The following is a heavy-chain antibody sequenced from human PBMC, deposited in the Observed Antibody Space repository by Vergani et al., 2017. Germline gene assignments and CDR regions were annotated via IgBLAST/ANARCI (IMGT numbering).Heavy chain of an antibody. Sequence: QVQLQESGPGLVKPSQTLSLTCTVSGGSISSGSYYWSWIRQPAGKGLEWIGGIYTSGSTNYNPSLKSRVTMSVDTSKNQFSLKLSSVTAADPAVYYCARGPYGWDAFDIWGQGTMVTVSS. D-gene: IGHD4-17*01. CDR2: IYTSGST. CDR1: GGSISSGSYY. CDR3: ARGPYGWDAFDI. J-gene: IGHJ3*02. V-gene: IGHV4-61*02.